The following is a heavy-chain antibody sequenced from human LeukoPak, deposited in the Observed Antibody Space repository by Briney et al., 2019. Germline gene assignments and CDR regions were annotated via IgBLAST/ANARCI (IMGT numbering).Heavy chain of an antibody. CDR1: GFTFSSYA. CDR3: ARDKQLVPRWFDP. J-gene: IGHJ5*02. V-gene: IGHV3-23*01. CDR2: ISGSGGST. D-gene: IGHD6-13*01. Sequence: GGSLRLSCAASGFTFSSYAMSWVRQAPGKGLEWVSAISGSGGSTYYADSVKGRFTISRDNSKNTLNLQMNSLRAEDTAVYYCARDKQLVPRWFDPWGQGTLVTVSS.